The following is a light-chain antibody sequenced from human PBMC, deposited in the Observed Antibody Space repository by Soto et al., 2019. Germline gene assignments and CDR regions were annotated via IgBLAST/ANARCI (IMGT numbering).Light chain of an antibody. V-gene: IGKV4-1*01. CDR1: QSVLYSSNNKNY. Sequence: DIVMTQSPDSLAVSLGERATINCKSSQSVLYSSNNKNYIAWYQQKAGQPPKLLIYWASTRESGVPDRFSGSLSGTEFALTISSLQAGDVAVYYGQQYYRTPLTFGGGTKVEIK. CDR2: WAS. CDR3: QQYYRTPLT. J-gene: IGKJ4*01.